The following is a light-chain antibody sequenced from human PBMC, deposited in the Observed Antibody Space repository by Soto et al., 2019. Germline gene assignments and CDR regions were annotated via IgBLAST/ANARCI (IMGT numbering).Light chain of an antibody. CDR2: DVS. J-gene: IGLJ3*02. Sequence: QSALTQPASVSGSPGQSITISCTGTSSDVGGYNYVSWYQQHPGKAPKLMIYDVSNRPSGVSNSFSGSESGNSASLTISGLQAEDEADYYCSSYTSSSALFGGGTKLTVL. V-gene: IGLV2-14*01. CDR3: SSYTSSSAL. CDR1: SSDVGGYNY.